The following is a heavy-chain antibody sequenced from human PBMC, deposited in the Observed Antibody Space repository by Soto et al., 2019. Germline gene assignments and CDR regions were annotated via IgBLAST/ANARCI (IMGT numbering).Heavy chain of an antibody. CDR1: GGTFSSYA. Sequence: SVKVSCKASGGTFSSYAISWVRQAPGQGLEWMGGIIPIFGTANYAQKFQGRVTITADESTSTAYMELSSLRSEDTAVYYCARGGTTIFGVVTHYYYYYGMDVWGQGTTVTVS. V-gene: IGHV1-69*13. D-gene: IGHD3-3*01. J-gene: IGHJ6*02. CDR2: IIPIFGTA. CDR3: ARGGTTIFGVVTHYYYYYGMDV.